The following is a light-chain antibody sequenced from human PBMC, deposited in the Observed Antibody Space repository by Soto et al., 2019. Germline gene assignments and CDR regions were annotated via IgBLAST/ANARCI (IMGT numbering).Light chain of an antibody. CDR1: QRVSSN. V-gene: IGKV3-15*01. J-gene: IGKJ2*01. CDR2: GAS. Sequence: EIVMTQSPVTLSVSPGERATLSCRASQRVSSNVAWYQQKPGQAPRLLIYGASTRATDIPARCSGSGSGTEFTLTISSLQSEDFAVYYCQQYNNWPPYTFGQGTKVEIK. CDR3: QQYNNWPPYT.